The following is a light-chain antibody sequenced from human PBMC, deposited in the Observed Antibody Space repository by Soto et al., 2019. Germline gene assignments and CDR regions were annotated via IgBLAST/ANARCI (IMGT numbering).Light chain of an antibody. CDR1: QSINNNY. CDR2: GAS. CDR3: QQYGGSPRT. V-gene: IGKV3-20*01. J-gene: IGKJ1*01. Sequence: EIVLTQSPGTLSLSPGERATLSCRASQSINNNYLAWYQQKRGQAPRLLIYGASSRATGIPDRFSGSESGTDFTLTISRLEPEDCSVYYCQQYGGSPRTFGQGTKVEIK.